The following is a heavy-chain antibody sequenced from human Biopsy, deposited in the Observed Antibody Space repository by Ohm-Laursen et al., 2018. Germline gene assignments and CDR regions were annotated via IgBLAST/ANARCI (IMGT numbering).Heavy chain of an antibody. J-gene: IGHJ1*01. CDR3: ARGSNEYGGLYFPH. CDR2: ISHTGYT. CDR1: GGSFTGHY. V-gene: IGHV4-59*11. Sequence: GTLSLTCFVSGGSFTGHYWTWIRQPPGKGLEWIGHISHTGYTSYKSSLKSRATISLDTSRKHFSLRLTSLAAADTAVYYCARGSNEYGGLYFPHWGQGTLVTVSS. D-gene: IGHD4-23*01.